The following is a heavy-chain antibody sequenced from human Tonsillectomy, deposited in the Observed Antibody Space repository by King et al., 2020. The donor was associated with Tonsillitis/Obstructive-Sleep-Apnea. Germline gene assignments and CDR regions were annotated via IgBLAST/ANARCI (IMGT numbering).Heavy chain of an antibody. D-gene: IGHD2-2*01. Sequence: VQLVESGGGLVQPGGSLRLSCAASGFTVSSNYMSWVRQAPGKGLEWVSVIYSGGSTYYADSVKGRFTISRDNSKNTLYLQMNSLRAEDTAVYYCARDRVPADPDVYYYYYYMDVWGKGTTVTVSS. CDR2: IYSGGST. CDR3: ARDRVPADPDVYYYYYYMDV. CDR1: GFTVSSNY. J-gene: IGHJ6*03. V-gene: IGHV3-66*01.